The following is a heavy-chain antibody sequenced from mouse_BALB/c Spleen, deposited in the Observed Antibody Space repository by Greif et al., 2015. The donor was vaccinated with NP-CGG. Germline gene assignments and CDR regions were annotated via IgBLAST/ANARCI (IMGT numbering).Heavy chain of an antibody. CDR1: GFTFTDYY. V-gene: IGHV7-3*02. CDR3: ARENRERATYYAMDY. J-gene: IGHJ4*01. CDR2: IRNKANGYTT. D-gene: IGHD3-1*01. Sequence: EVMLVESGGGLVQPGGSLRLSCATSGFTFTDYYMSWVRQPPGKALEWLGFIRNKANGYTTEYSASVKGRFTISRDNSQSILYLQMNTLRAEDSATYYCARENRERATYYAMDYWGEGTSVTVSS.